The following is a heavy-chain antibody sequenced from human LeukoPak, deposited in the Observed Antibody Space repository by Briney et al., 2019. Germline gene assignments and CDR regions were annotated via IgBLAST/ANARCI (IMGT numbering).Heavy chain of an antibody. D-gene: IGHD4-23*01. CDR2: IYYSGST. Sequence: SETLSLTCTVSGGSISSYYWSWIRQPPGKGLEWIGYIYYSGSTNYNPSLKSRVTISVDTSKNQFSLKLSSVTAADTAVYYCATPLNNGGNDASDIWGQGTMVTVSS. V-gene: IGHV4-59*08. CDR1: GGSISSYY. J-gene: IGHJ3*02. CDR3: ATPLNNGGNDASDI.